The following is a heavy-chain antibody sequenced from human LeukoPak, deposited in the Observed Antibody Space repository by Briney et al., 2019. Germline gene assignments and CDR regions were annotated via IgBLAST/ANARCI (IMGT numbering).Heavy chain of an antibody. CDR1: GYTFTSYG. CDR2: IIPIFGTA. J-gene: IGHJ6*03. Sequence: GASVKVSFKASGYTFTSYGISWVRQAPGQGLEWMGGIIPIFGTANYAQKFQGRVTITADKSTSTAYMELSSLRSEDTAVYYCARVRERFGEDPYYYYMDVWGKGTTVTVSS. V-gene: IGHV1-69*06. D-gene: IGHD3-10*01. CDR3: ARVRERFGEDPYYYYMDV.